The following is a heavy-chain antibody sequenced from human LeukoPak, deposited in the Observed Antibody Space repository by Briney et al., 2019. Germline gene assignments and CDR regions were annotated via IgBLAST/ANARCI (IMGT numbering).Heavy chain of an antibody. CDR2: ISSSSSYI. V-gene: IGHV3-21*01. J-gene: IGHJ4*02. CDR3: ARDLGGSYGRRRYFDY. Sequence: PGGSLRLSCAASGFTFSSYSMNWVRQAPGKGLEWVSSISSSSSYIYYADSVKGRFTISRDNAENSLYLQMNSLRAEDTAVYYCARDLGGSYGRRRYFDYWGQGTLVTVSS. D-gene: IGHD1-26*01. CDR1: GFTFSSYS.